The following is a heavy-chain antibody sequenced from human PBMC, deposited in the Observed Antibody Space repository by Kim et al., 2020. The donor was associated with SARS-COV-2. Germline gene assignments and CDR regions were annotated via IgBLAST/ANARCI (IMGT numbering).Heavy chain of an antibody. CDR2: ISSSSSYI. CDR3: ARRPYTSSWSEFDY. Sequence: GGSLRLSCAASGFTFSSYSMNWVRQAPGKGLEWVSSISSSSSYIDYADSVKGRFTISRDNAKNSLFLQMNSLRAEDTAVYYCARRPYTSSWSEFDYWGQGTLVTVSS. V-gene: IGHV3-21*06. CDR1: GFTFSSYS. D-gene: IGHD6-13*01. J-gene: IGHJ4*02.